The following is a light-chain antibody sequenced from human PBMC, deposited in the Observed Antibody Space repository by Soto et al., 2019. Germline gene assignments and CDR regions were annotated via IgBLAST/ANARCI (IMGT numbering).Light chain of an antibody. J-gene: IGKJ4*01. CDR2: DAS. Sequence: DIHMTQSPSSLSASVGDRVTITCQASQDIRKYLNWYRQKPGEAPQLLIHDASILQIGVPARFSGSGSGTDFTFTIHSLQPEDFATYYCQQCDSLPPHFGGGTKVEIK. V-gene: IGKV1-33*01. CDR1: QDIRKY. CDR3: QQCDSLPPH.